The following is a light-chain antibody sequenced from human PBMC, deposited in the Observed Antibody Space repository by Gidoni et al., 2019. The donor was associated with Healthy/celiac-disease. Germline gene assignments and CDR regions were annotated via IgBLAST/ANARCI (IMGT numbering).Light chain of an antibody. J-gene: IGKJ1*01. CDR2: AAS. Sequence: SQMTQSPSSLSASVGDRVTITCRASQSISSYLNWYQQKPGKAPKLLIYAASSLQSGVPSRFSGSGSGTDFTLTISSLQPEDFATYYCQQSYSTLRFGQGTKVEIK. CDR1: QSISSY. V-gene: IGKV1-39*01. CDR3: QQSYSTLR.